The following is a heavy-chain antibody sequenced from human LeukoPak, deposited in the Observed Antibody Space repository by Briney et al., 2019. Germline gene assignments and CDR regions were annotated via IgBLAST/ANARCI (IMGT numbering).Heavy chain of an antibody. CDR3: ARENYYYYGMDV. V-gene: IGHV4-4*02. J-gene: IGHJ6*02. Sequence: NPGGSLRLSCAASGFTFSSYAMSWVGQAPGKGLEWIGEIYHSGSTNYNPSLKSRVTISVDKSKNQFSLKLSSVTAADTAVYYCARENYYYYGMDVWGQGTTVTVSS. CDR1: GFTFSSYAM. CDR2: IYHSGST.